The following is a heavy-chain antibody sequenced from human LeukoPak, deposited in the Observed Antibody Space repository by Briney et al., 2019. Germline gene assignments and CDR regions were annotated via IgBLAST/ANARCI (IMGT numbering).Heavy chain of an antibody. CDR3: VRDWDHFDFDS. Sequence: AGGSLRLSCAASGFTFSNYWMHWVRQAPGKGLVWVSRIKGDGSHTIYAYSVKGRFTISRDNAKNTLYLQMKSLRAEDTAVYYCVRDWDHFDFDSWGLGTLVTVSS. V-gene: IGHV3-74*01. D-gene: IGHD3-9*01. CDR1: GFTFSNYW. J-gene: IGHJ5*01. CDR2: IKGDGSHT.